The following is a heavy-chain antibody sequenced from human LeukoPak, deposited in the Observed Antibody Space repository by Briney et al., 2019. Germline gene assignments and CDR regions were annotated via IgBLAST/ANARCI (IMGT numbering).Heavy chain of an antibody. J-gene: IGHJ4*02. CDR2: ISGSGGST. Sequence: GGSLRLSCAASGFSFSNDAMSWVRQAPEKGLEWVSAISGSGGSTYYADSVKGRFTISRDNSKNTLYLQMNSLRAEDTAVYYCAKCVEMATIPYWGQGSLVTVSS. D-gene: IGHD5-24*01. V-gene: IGHV3-23*01. CDR1: GFSFSNDA. CDR3: AKCVEMATIPY.